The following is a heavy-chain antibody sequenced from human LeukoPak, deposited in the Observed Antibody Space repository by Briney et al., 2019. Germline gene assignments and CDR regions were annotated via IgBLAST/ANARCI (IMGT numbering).Heavy chain of an antibody. CDR2: ISYDGSNK. Sequence: PGGSLRLSCAASGFTFSSYGMHWVRQAPGKGLEWVAVISYDGSNKYYADSVKGRFTTSRDNSKNTLYLQMNSLRAEDTAVYYCAKRCSSTSCYGWGQGTLVTVSS. J-gene: IGHJ4*02. CDR3: AKRCSSTSCYG. CDR1: GFTFSSYG. D-gene: IGHD2-2*01. V-gene: IGHV3-30*18.